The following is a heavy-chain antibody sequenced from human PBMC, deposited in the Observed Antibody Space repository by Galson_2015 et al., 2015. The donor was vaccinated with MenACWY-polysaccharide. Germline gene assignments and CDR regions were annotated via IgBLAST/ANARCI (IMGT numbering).Heavy chain of an antibody. J-gene: IGHJ4*02. D-gene: IGHD6-19*01. CDR3: VKGGWLDN. Sequence: SVKVSCKASGYTFTGSYIHWVRQAPGQGLEWMGWINPNSGVTFSTQNFQGRVTMTRDTSISTAYMELSRLTSDDTAVYFCVKGGWLDNWGQGTLVTVSS. V-gene: IGHV1-2*02. CDR2: INPNSGVT. CDR1: GYTFTGSY.